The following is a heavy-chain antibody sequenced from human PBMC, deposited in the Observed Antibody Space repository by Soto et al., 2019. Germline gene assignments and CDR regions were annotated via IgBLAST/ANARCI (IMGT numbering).Heavy chain of an antibody. Sequence: EVQLVESGGGLVQPGGSLRLSCAASGFTFSSYEMNWVRQAPGKGLEWVSYISSSGSTIYYADSVKGRFTISRDNAKNSLYLQMNSLRDEDTAVYYCAIEQSSSWYSDYYYGMDVWGQGTTVTVSS. D-gene: IGHD6-13*01. CDR2: ISSSGSTI. CDR3: AIEQSSSWYSDYYYGMDV. CDR1: GFTFSSYE. V-gene: IGHV3-48*03. J-gene: IGHJ6*02.